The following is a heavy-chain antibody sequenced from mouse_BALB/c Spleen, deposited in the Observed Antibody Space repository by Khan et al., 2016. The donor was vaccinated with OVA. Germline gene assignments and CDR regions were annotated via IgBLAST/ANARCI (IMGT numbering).Heavy chain of an antibody. J-gene: IGHJ3*01. CDR1: GFTFSTYG. CDR2: VSPGGTYT. Sequence: EVELVESGGDLVKPGGSLKLSCVASGFTFSTYGMSWVRQAPDKRLEWVATVSPGGTYTYYPDSVKGRFTISRDNSKNTLYLQLSGLRSEDTAMFFCTRLSYYYDSEGFAYWGQGTLVTVS. D-gene: IGHD1-1*01. V-gene: IGHV5-6*01. CDR3: TRLSYYYDSEGFAY.